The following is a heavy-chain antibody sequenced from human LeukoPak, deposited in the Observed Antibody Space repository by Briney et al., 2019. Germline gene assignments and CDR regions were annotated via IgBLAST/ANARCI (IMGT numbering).Heavy chain of an antibody. J-gene: IGHJ4*02. V-gene: IGHV1-2*02. CDR1: GYTFNGYY. D-gene: IGHD2-8*02. Sequence: ASVNVSCKASGYTFNGYYMHWGRQAPGQGLEWMGWINPNSGGTNYAQKFQGRVTMTRDTSISTAYMELSRLRSDDTAVYYCARDSSLLLVGAFYTRGQGNLVTVSS. CDR2: INPNSGGT. CDR3: ARDSSLLLVGAFYT.